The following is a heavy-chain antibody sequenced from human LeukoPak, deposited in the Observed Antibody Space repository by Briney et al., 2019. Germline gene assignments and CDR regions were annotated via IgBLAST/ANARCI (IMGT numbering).Heavy chain of an antibody. CDR1: GGSISSYY. CDR2: IYYSGST. Sequence: PSETLPLTCTVSGGSISSYYWSWIRQPPGKGLEWIGYIYYSGSTNYNPSLKSRVTISVDTSKNQFSLKLSSVTAADTAVYYCARHSQYQWFDPWGQGTLVTVSS. J-gene: IGHJ5*02. D-gene: IGHD4-11*01. V-gene: IGHV4-59*08. CDR3: ARHSQYQWFDP.